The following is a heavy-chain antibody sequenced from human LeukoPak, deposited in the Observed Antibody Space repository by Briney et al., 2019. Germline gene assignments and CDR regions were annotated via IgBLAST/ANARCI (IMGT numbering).Heavy chain of an antibody. D-gene: IGHD3-9*01. CDR3: ARGIRYYDILTGYYDEYYFDY. J-gene: IGHJ4*02. V-gene: IGHV4-30-4*08. CDR2: IYYSGST. CDR1: GGSISSGDYY. Sequence: SETLSLTRTVSGGSISSGDYYWSWIRQPPGKGLEWIGYIYYSGSTYYNPSLKSRVTISVDTSKNQFSLKLSSVTAADTAVYYCARGIRYYDILTGYYDEYYFDYWGQGTLVTVSS.